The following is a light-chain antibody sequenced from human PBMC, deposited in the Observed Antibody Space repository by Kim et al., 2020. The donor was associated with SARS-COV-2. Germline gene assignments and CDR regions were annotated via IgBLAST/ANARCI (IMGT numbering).Light chain of an antibody. CDR3: QQSYNTPHT. V-gene: IGKV1-39*01. CDR1: QSISNY. Sequence: DIQMTQSPSSLSASVGDRVTITCRASQSISNYLNWYQQKPGKAPKLLIYAASSLQSEVPSRFSGSGSGTDFTLTISSLQPEDFATYYCQQSYNTPHTFGQGTKVDIK. CDR2: AAS. J-gene: IGKJ2*01.